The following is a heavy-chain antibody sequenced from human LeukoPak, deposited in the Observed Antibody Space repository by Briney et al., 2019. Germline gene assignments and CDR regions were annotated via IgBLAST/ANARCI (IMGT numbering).Heavy chain of an antibody. CDR3: ARDVGSYGPTDYGMDV. Sequence: GGSLRLSCAASGFTFSSYGMHWVRQAPGKGLEWVSVIYSGGSTYYADSVKGRFTISRDNSKNTLYLQMNSLRAEDTAVYYCARDVGSYGPTDYGMDVWGQGTTVTVSS. J-gene: IGHJ6*02. CDR2: IYSGGST. D-gene: IGHD5-18*01. CDR1: GFTFSSYG. V-gene: IGHV3-66*01.